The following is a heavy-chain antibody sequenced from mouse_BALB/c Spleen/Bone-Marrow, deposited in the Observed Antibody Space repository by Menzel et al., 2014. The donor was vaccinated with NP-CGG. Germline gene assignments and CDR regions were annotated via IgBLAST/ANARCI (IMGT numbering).Heavy chain of an antibody. J-gene: IGHJ2*01. V-gene: IGHV5-6*01. CDR2: ISSGGSYT. CDR3: ARQTYYDYDGYFDY. Sequence: EVKLMESGGDLVKPGGSLKLSCAASGFTFSSYGMSWVRQTPDKRLEWVATISSGGSYTYYPDSVKWRFTISRDNAKNTLYLQMSSLKSEDTAMYYCARQTYYDYDGYFDYWGQGTTLTVSS. CDR1: GFTFSSYG. D-gene: IGHD2-4*01.